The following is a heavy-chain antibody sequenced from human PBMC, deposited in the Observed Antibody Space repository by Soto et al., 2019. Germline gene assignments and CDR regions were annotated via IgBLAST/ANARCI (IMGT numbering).Heavy chain of an antibody. CDR1: GGTFNSYA. Sequence: SVKVSCKASGGTFNSYAIDWVRQAPGQGLEWMGGIIPIFGTTNYAQKLQGRVKLTADESTRTAYMELSTLRSEDTAVYYCARGSVTGSESNYYYYGMDVWGQGTTVTVSS. J-gene: IGHJ6*02. D-gene: IGHD1-1*01. V-gene: IGHV1-69*13. CDR3: ARGSVTGSESNYYYYGMDV. CDR2: IIPIFGTT.